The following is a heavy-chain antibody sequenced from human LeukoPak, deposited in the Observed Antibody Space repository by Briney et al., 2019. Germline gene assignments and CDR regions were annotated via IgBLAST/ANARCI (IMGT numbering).Heavy chain of an antibody. V-gene: IGHV4-59*01. D-gene: IGHD6-19*01. Sequence: TSETLSLTCTVSGGSISSYYWSWIRQPPGKGLEWIGYIYYSGSTNYNPSLKSRVTISVDTSKNQFSLKLSSVTAADTAVYYCARAYSSGWLGAFDIWGQGTMVTVSS. CDR1: GGSISSYY. J-gene: IGHJ3*02. CDR2: IYYSGST. CDR3: ARAYSSGWLGAFDI.